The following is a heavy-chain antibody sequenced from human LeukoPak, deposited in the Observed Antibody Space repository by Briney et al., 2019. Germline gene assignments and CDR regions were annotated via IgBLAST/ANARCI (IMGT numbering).Heavy chain of an antibody. D-gene: IGHD3-10*01. CDR1: GFTFSRYW. J-gene: IGHJ5*02. CDR2: ISPDGSRT. V-gene: IGHV3-74*01. CDR3: TRVALGSYNWFDP. Sequence: GGSLRLSCAASGFTFSRYWMHWVRQAPGKGLVWVSRISPDGSRTTYADSVKGRFTISRDNAKNTVYLQMNSLRAEDTAVYYCTRVALGSYNWFDPWGQGTLVTVSS.